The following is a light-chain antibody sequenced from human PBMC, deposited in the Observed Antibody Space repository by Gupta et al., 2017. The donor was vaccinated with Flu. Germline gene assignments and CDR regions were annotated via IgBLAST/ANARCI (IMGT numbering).Light chain of an antibody. Sequence: SAGTAIAVGIGNYVSCYHQHPATAPNLMIFDVSKRHSGGPAGVSCSNSGTTASITVTGLQAEEEAADYYCSYAERNTNHFVFGAGTKLTVL. J-gene: IGLJ1*01. V-gene: IGLV2-11*01. CDR3: CSYAERNTNHFV. CDR2: DVS. CDR1: AIAVGIGNY.